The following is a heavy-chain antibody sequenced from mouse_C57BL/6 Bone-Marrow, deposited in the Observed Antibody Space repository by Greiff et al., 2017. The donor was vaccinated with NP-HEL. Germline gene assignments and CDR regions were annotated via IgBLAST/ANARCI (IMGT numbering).Heavy chain of an antibody. CDR2: IWSDGST. CDR1: GFSLTSYG. Sequence: QVQLKESGPGLVAPSQSLSITCTVSGFSLTSYGVHWVRQPPGKGLEWLVVIWSDGSTTYNSALKSRLSISKDNSKSQVFLKMNSLQTDDTAMYYCAGHSNYGGYYAMDYWGQGTSVTVSS. J-gene: IGHJ4*01. CDR3: AGHSNYGGYYAMDY. D-gene: IGHD2-5*01. V-gene: IGHV2-6*03.